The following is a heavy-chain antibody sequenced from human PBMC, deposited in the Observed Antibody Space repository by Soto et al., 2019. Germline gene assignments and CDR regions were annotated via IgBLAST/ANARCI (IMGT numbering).Heavy chain of an antibody. CDR1: GQSFSGYY. J-gene: IGHJ4*02. V-gene: IGHV4-34*01. CDR3: ARVGYFDSSGFYAPFDY. Sequence: PSETLSLTCAVYGQSFSGYYWSWIRQPPGKGLEWIGEVNHSGDTTYNPSLRSRVTISADTSKSQFSLKVKSVTAADTAVYYCARVGYFDSSGFYAPFDYWGRGSLVTVS. D-gene: IGHD3-22*01. CDR2: VNHSGDT.